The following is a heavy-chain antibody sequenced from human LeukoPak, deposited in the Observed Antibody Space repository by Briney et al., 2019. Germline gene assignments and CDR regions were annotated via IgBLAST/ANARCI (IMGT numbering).Heavy chain of an antibody. CDR3: ARAGYCSGGSCYGVDY. J-gene: IGHJ4*02. Sequence: GGALRLSCAASGFTFSSYGMHWVRQAPGKGLEWVAVIWYDGSNKYYADSVKGRFTISRVNSKNTLYLQMNSLRAEDTAVYYCARAGYCSGGSCYGVDYWGQGTLVTVSS. D-gene: IGHD2-15*01. CDR2: IWYDGSNK. V-gene: IGHV3-33*01. CDR1: GFTFSSYG.